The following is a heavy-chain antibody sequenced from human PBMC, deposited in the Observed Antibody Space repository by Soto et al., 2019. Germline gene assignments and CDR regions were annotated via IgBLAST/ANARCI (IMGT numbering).Heavy chain of an antibody. CDR2: IYYSVST. J-gene: IGHJ4*02. Sequence: SETLSLTCTVSGGSISSGGYYWSWILQHPGKGLEWIGYIYYSVSTYYNPSLKSRVTISVDTSKNQFSLKLSSVTAADTAVYYCASIGTYYYDSSGDDYWGQGTLVTVPQ. D-gene: IGHD3-22*01. CDR3: ASIGTYYYDSSGDDY. CDR1: GGSISSGGYY. V-gene: IGHV4-31*03.